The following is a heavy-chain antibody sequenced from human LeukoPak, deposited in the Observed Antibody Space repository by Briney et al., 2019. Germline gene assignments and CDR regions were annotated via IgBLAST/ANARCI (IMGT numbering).Heavy chain of an antibody. J-gene: IGHJ4*02. Sequence: SETLSLTCTVSGDSISSGVYYWSWIRQHPGKGLEWIGYIYYSGSTYYNPSLKSRVTISVDTSKNQFSLKLSSVTAADTAVYYCASSHPRYPFDYWGQGTLVTVSS. CDR2: IYYSGST. D-gene: IGHD3-9*01. V-gene: IGHV4-31*03. CDR3: ASSHPRYPFDY. CDR1: GDSISSGVYY.